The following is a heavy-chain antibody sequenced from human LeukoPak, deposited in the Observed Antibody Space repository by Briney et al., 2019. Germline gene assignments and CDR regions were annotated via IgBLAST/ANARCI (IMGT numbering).Heavy chain of an antibody. D-gene: IGHD4-17*01. Sequence: SVKVPCKASGGTFSSYGISWVRQAPGQGLEWMGGIIPIFGTVNYAERFQGRVTITADESTSTAYMELSSLRSEDTAVYYCAIVGAAVTTFSWFDPWGQGTLVTVSS. V-gene: IGHV1-69*13. CDR1: GGTFSSYG. CDR3: AIVGAAVTTFSWFDP. J-gene: IGHJ5*02. CDR2: IIPIFGTV.